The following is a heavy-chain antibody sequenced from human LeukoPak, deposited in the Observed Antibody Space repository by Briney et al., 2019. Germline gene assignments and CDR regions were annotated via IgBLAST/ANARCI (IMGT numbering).Heavy chain of an antibody. V-gene: IGHV3-23*01. Sequence: PGGSLRLSCAGSGFTFRNYSINWVRQAPGKGLEWVSAISGSGGSTYYADSVKGRFTISRDNSKNTLYLQMNSLRAEDTAVYYCANTARPGGVIVKWGQGTLVTVSS. CDR3: ANTARPGGVIVK. D-gene: IGHD3-16*02. CDR2: ISGSGGST. J-gene: IGHJ4*02. CDR1: GFTFRNYS.